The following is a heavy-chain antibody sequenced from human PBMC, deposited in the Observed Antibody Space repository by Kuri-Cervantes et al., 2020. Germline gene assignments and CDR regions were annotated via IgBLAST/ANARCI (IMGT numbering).Heavy chain of an antibody. J-gene: IGHJ5*02. D-gene: IGHD1-26*01. CDR1: GDSVSNNSAA. CDR2: TYYRSKWYN. Sequence: SETLSLTCGISGDSVSNNSAAWNWIRQSPSRGLEWLGRTYYRSKWYNDYAVSVKSRITINADTSKNQFSLQLNSVTPEDTAVYYCARIPNSATYPNWLDPWGQGTLVTVSS. V-gene: IGHV6-1*01. CDR3: ARIPNSATYPNWLDP.